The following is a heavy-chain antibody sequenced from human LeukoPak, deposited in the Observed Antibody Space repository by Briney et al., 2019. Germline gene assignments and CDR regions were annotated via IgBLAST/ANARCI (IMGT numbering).Heavy chain of an antibody. V-gene: IGHV3-30*02. CDR1: GFTFSSYG. D-gene: IGHD2-2*02. CDR2: IRYDGTNK. CDR3: AKTAGIGYCSSTSCYTHAFDT. Sequence: GGSLRLSCAASGFTFSSYGIHWVRQAPGKGLEWVSFIRYDGTNKYNGYSVKGRFTISRDNSKNTLYLQMNSLRAEDTAVYYCAKTAGIGYCSSTSCYTHAFDTWGQGTLVTVSS. J-gene: IGHJ3*02.